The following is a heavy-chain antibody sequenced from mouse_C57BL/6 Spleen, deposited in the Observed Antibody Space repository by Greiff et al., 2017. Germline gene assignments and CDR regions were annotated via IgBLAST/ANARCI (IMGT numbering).Heavy chain of an antibody. J-gene: IGHJ2*01. D-gene: IGHD1-1*01. V-gene: IGHV1-72*01. CDR1: GYTFTSYW. Sequence: QVQLQQPGAELVKPGASVKLSCKASGYTFTSYWMHWVKQRPGRGLEWIGRIDPNSGGTKYNEKFHSKATLTVDKPSSTAYMQLSSLTSEGSAIYYCARGFFTTVVENDWGQGTTLTVAS. CDR2: IDPNSGGT. CDR3: ARGFFTTVVEND.